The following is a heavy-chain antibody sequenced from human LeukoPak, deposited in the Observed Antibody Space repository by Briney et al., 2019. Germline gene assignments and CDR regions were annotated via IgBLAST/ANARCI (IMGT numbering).Heavy chain of an antibody. CDR1: GYSFTSYW. V-gene: IGHV5-51*01. D-gene: IGHD6-6*01. CDR2: IYPGDSDT. J-gene: IGHJ4*02. CDR3: ARLGRIAAPTPDY. Sequence: GESLKVSCKGSGYSFTSYWIGWVRQMPGKGLEWMGIIYPGDSDTRYSPSLQGQVTISADKSISTAYLQWSSLKASDTAMYYCARLGRIAAPTPDYWGQGTLVTVSS.